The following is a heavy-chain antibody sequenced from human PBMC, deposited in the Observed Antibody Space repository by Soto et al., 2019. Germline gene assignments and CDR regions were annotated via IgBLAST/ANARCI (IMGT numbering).Heavy chain of an antibody. CDR3: ARDRLGNHYYNGMDV. D-gene: IGHD3-10*01. V-gene: IGHV4-31*03. CDR1: GASISSGGYY. Sequence: SETLSLTCSVSGASISSGGYYWTWIRQHPVKGLEWIGNIYYTGGTNYNESLKSRLIISVDRSENYFSLKLSYVTAADTAVYYCARDRLGNHYYNGMDVWGQGTTVTVSS. J-gene: IGHJ6*02. CDR2: IYYTGGT.